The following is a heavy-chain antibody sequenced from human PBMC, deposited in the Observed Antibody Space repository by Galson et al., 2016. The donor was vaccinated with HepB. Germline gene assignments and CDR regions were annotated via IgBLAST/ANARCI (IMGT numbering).Heavy chain of an antibody. CDR2: ISGSGGST. J-gene: IGHJ6*02. CDR1: DFTFSNYA. CDR3: AKDLYDPLIVGSTDYGIEV. Sequence: SLRLSCAASDFTFSNYAMTWVRQAPGKGLEWVAHISGSGGSTYYADSVKGRFTISRDNSKTTVYLQMNSLRTEDTAVYYCAKDLYDPLIVGSTDYGIEVWGQGATVIVSS. V-gene: IGHV3-23*01. D-gene: IGHD1-26*01.